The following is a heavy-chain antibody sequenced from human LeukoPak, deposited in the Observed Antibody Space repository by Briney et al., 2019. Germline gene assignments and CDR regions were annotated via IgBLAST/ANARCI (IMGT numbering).Heavy chain of an antibody. CDR3: ARDLFYYYYYYGMDV. J-gene: IGHJ6*02. CDR2: ISSSSSYI. V-gene: IGHV3-21*01. Sequence: GGSLRLPCAASGFTFSSYSMNWVRQAPGKGLEWVSSISSSSSYIYYADSVKGRFTISRDNAKNSLYLQMNSLRAEDTAVYYCARDLFYYYYYYGMDVWGQGTTVTVSS. CDR1: GFTFSSYS.